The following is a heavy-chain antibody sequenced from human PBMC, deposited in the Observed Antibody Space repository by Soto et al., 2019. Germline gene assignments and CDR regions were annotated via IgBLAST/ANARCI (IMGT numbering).Heavy chain of an antibody. CDR1: GFTFSFYA. V-gene: IGHV3-30*04. CDR3: AKDWNRGGYPKGGLDI. Sequence: PGGSLRLSCAASGFTFSFYAMNWVRQAPGKGMEWVALISYDGGVKYHADSVKGRFTISRDNSKNTLYLQMNSLRGDDTAVYYCAKDWNRGGYPKGGLDIWGPGAMVTVSS. D-gene: IGHD5-12*01. J-gene: IGHJ3*02. CDR2: ISYDGGVK.